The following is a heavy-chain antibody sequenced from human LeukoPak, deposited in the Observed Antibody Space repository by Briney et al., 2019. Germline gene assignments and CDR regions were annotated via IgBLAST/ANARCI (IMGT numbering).Heavy chain of an antibody. J-gene: IGHJ6*03. CDR2: IYYSGST. V-gene: IGHV4-59*12. Sequence: SETLSLTCTVSGGSISSYYWSWIRQPPGKGLEWVGYIYYSGSTNYNPSLKSRVTMSVDTSKNQFSLKLSSVTAADTAVYYCARDRRDYGGNSAYYYYYYMDVWGKGTTVTVSS. CDR1: GGSISSYY. CDR3: ARDRRDYGGNSAYYYYYYMDV. D-gene: IGHD4-23*01.